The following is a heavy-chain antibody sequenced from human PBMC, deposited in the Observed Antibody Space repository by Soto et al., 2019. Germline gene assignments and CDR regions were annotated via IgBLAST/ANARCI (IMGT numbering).Heavy chain of an antibody. CDR3: ARGGSSSGWYLFGY. CDR2: ISRSGGSK. Sequence: SVGSLRLSCAASGFTFSSYAMSWVRQAPGKGLEWVADISRSGGSKYYADSVKGRFTISRDNAKNSLYLQMNSLRAEDTAVYYCARGGSSSGWYLFGYWGQGTLVPVSS. V-gene: IGHV3-23*01. J-gene: IGHJ4*02. D-gene: IGHD6-19*01. CDR1: GFTFSSYA.